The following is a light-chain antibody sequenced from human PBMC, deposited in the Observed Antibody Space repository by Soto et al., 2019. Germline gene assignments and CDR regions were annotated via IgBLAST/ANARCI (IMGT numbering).Light chain of an antibody. Sequence: QSALTQPPSASGSPGQSVTISCTGTSSDIGGYNYVSWYQHHPGKAPKLIIYEVTKRPSGVPDRFSASKSGNTASLTVSGLQAEDEADYYCQSYDSSLSGSVFGGGTQLTVL. J-gene: IGLJ7*01. CDR3: QSYDSSLSGSV. CDR2: EVT. V-gene: IGLV2-8*01. CDR1: SSDIGGYNY.